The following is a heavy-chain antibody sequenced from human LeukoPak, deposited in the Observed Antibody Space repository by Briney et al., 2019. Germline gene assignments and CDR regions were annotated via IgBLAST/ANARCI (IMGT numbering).Heavy chain of an antibody. J-gene: IGHJ6*03. V-gene: IGHV1-69*13. CDR3: ARERRDYYYYMDV. CDR1: GGTFSSYA. CDR2: IIPIFGTA. Sequence: SVKVSCKASGGTFSSYAISWVRQAPGQGLEWMGGIIPIFGTANYAQKFQGRVTITADESTSTAYMELSSLRSGDTAVYYCARERRDYYYYMDVWGKGTTVTISS.